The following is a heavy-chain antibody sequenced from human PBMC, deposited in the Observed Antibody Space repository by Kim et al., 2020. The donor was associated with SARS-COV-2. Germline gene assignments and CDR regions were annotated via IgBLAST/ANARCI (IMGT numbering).Heavy chain of an antibody. CDR1: NYTFSSYG. D-gene: IGHD3-10*01. Sequence: ASVKVSCKASNYTFSSYGISWVRQAPGQGLEWMGWISIYNGDTRYAQNFQGRVTVTTDTSTSTAYVDLRSLRSDDTAVYYCARDGTMVRGVITHYYGMDVWGQGTTVTVSS. J-gene: IGHJ6*02. CDR3: ARDGTMVRGVITHYYGMDV. CDR2: ISIYNGDT. V-gene: IGHV1-18*01.